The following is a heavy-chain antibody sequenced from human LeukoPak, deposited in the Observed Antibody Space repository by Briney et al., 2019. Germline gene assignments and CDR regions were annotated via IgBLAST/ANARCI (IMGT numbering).Heavy chain of an antibody. CDR1: GYTFTNYG. CDR2: ISGYNGNT. CDR3: ARDPYYYGLWGPCGY. D-gene: IGHD3-10*01. Sequence: ASVKVSCKASGYTFTNYGITWVRPAPGQGLEWMGWISGYNGNTNYAQKLQGRVTMTTDTFTSTAYMEPRSLRSDDTAVYYCARDPYYYGLWGPCGYWGQGTLVTVSS. J-gene: IGHJ4*02. V-gene: IGHV1-18*04.